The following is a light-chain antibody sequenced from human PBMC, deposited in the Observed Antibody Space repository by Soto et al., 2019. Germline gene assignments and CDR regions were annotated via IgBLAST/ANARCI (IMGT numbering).Light chain of an antibody. Sequence: EIVLTQSTATLSLSPGERATLSCRASQSVSSYLAWYQQKPGQAPRLLIYGASTRATGIPARFSGSGSGTEFTLTISSLQSEDFAVYYCQQYNNWWTFGQGTMVDVK. CDR1: QSVSSY. V-gene: IGKV3-15*01. CDR2: GAS. CDR3: QQYNNWWT. J-gene: IGKJ1*01.